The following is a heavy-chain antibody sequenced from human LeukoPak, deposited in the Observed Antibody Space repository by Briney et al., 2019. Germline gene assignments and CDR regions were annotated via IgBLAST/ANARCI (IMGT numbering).Heavy chain of an antibody. CDR3: ARDLEVGIVVVLNEHDY. CDR2: IYSGGST. Sequence: GGSLRLSCAASGFTVSSNYMSWVRQAPGKGLEWVSVIYSGGSTYYADSVKGRFTISRDNAKNSLYLQMNSLRAEDTAVYYCARDLEVGIVVVLNEHDYWGQGTLVTVSS. CDR1: GFTVSSNY. V-gene: IGHV3-53*01. D-gene: IGHD2-2*01. J-gene: IGHJ4*02.